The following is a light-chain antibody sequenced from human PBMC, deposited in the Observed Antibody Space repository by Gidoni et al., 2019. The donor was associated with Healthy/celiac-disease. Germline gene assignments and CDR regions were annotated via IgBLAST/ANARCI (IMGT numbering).Light chain of an antibody. Sequence: DIQMTQSPSSLSASVGDRVTITCQTSQDISNYLNWYQQTPGKAPQLLIYDASNLETGVPSRFSGSGSATDFTFTISRLQPEDIATYYCQQYDNLPYTFGQGTKLEIK. CDR3: QQYDNLPYT. J-gene: IGKJ2*01. V-gene: IGKV1-33*01. CDR1: QDISNY. CDR2: DAS.